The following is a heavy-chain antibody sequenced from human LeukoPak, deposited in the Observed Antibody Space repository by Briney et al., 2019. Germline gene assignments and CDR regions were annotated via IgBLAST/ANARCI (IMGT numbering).Heavy chain of an antibody. CDR3: ARTCYDILTGYNPYFDY. CDR2: ITSSSTSM. J-gene: IGHJ4*02. V-gene: IGHV3-21*01. D-gene: IGHD3-9*01. Sequence: PGGSLRLSCAASGFTFTTYSMNWVRQAPGKGLEWVSSITSSSTSMYYADSVKGRFTISRDNAKNSLYLQMISLRAEDTAFYYCARTCYDILTGYNPYFDYWGQGTLVTVSS. CDR1: GFTFTTYS.